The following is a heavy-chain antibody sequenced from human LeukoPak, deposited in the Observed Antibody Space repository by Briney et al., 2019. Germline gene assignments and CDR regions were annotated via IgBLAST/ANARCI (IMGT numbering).Heavy chain of an antibody. V-gene: IGHV5-10-1*01. D-gene: IGHD2-15*01. CDR2: IDPSDSYT. CDR1: GYSFTSYW. J-gene: IGHJ6*02. CDR3: ARQDCSGGSCLYGVDV. Sequence: GEPLTISCKGSGYSFTSYWISWVRQMPGKGLEWMGKIDPSDSYTNYSPSFQGHVTISADKSISTAYLQWSSLKASGTAMYYCARQDCSGGSCLYGVDVWGQGTTVTVSS.